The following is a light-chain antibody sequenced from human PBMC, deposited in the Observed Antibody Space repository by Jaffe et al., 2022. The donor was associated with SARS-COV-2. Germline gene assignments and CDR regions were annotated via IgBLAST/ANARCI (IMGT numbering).Light chain of an antibody. Sequence: EIVLTQSPGTLSLFPGERATLSCRASQSVSSSYLAWYQQKPGQAPRLLIFGASSRASGIPDRFSGSGSGTDFTLTISRLEPKDSAMYYCQHYGSSLYTFGQGTKLEIK. V-gene: IGKV3-20*01. J-gene: IGKJ2*01. CDR2: GAS. CDR3: QHYGSSLYT. CDR1: QSVSSSY.